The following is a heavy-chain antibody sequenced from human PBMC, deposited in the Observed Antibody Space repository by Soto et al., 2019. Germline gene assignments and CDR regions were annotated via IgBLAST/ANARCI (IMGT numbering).Heavy chain of an antibody. Sequence: SETLSLTCTVSGGSISSSSYYWGWIRQPPGKGLEWIGSIYYSGSTYYNPSLKSRVTISVDTSKNQFSLKLSSVTAADTAVYYCARHRDGYNYAFDIWGQGTMVTVSS. V-gene: IGHV4-39*01. CDR2: IYYSGST. CDR1: GGSISSSSYY. J-gene: IGHJ3*02. D-gene: IGHD5-12*01. CDR3: ARHRDGYNYAFDI.